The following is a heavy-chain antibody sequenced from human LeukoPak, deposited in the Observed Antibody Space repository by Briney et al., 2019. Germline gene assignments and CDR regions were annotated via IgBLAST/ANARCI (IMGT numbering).Heavy chain of an antibody. J-gene: IGHJ3*02. D-gene: IGHD6-19*01. CDR3: ARANPQWLVRYAFDI. CDR2: INTDGSST. CDR1: GFTFSSYW. Sequence: GGSLRLSCAASGFTFSSYWMHWVRQAPGKGLLWVSRINTDGSSTTYADSVKGRFTISRDNAKNSLYLQMNSLRAEDTAVYYCARANPQWLVRYAFDIWGQGTMVTVSS. V-gene: IGHV3-74*01.